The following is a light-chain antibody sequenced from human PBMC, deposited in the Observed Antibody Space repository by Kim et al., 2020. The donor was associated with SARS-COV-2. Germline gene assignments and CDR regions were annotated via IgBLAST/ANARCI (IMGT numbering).Light chain of an antibody. V-gene: IGKV3-11*01. CDR1: QSVSSY. CDR2: DAS. Sequence: LSQGERATLSCRASQSVSSYLAWYQQKPGQAPRLLIYDASNRATGIPARFSGSGSGTDFTLTISSLEPEDFAVYYCQQRSNWRLTFGGGTKVDIK. J-gene: IGKJ4*01. CDR3: QQRSNWRLT.